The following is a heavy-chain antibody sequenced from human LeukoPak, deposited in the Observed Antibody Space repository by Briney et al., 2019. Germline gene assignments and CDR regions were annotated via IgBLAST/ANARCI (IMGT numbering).Heavy chain of an antibody. CDR2: IYHSGST. J-gene: IGHJ2*01. Sequence: PSETLSLTCAVSGGSISSSNWWSWVRQPPGKGLEWIGEIYHSGSTNYNPSLKSRVTISVDKSKNQFSLKLSSVTAADTAVYYCARVVPAVRGWYFDLWGRGTLVTVSS. CDR3: ARVVPAVRGWYFDL. CDR1: GGSISSSNW. V-gene: IGHV4-4*02. D-gene: IGHD2-2*01.